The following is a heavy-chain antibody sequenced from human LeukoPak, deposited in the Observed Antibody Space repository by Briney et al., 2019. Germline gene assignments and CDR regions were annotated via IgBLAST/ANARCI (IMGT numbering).Heavy chain of an antibody. CDR3: ARDLCDFWSGYSGYNWFDP. V-gene: IGHV4-30-4*08. CDR1: GGSISSGDYY. J-gene: IGHJ5*02. D-gene: IGHD3-3*01. CDR2: IYYSGST. Sequence: SETLSLTCTVSGGSISSGDYYWSWIRQPPGKGLEWIGYIYYSGSTYYNPSLKSRVTISVDTSKNQFSLKLSSVTAADTAVYYCARDLCDFWSGYSGYNWFDPWGQGTLVTVSS.